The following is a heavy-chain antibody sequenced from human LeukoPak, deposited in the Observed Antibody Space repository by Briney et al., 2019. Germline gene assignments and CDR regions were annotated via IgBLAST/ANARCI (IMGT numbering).Heavy chain of an antibody. CDR1: GFTFSSYA. CDR3: AKGSYYDSSGSFYFDY. CDR2: ISGSGENT. J-gene: IGHJ4*02. D-gene: IGHD3-22*01. Sequence: GGSLRLSCAASGFTFSSYAMSWVRQAPGKGLEWVSGISGSGENTYYADSVKGRFTISRDNSKNTLYVQVNSLGTEDTAAYYCAKGSYYDSSGSFYFDYWGQGTLVTVSS. V-gene: IGHV3-23*01.